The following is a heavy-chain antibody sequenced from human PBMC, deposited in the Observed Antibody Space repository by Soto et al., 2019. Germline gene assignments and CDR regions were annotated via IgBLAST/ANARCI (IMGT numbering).Heavy chain of an antibody. Sequence: PSETLSLTCAVYGGSFSGYYWSWVRQPPGKGLEWIGEINHSGSTNYNPSLKSRVTISVDTSKNQFSLKLSSVTAADTAVYYCASHYCTNGVCYRDNWFDPWGQGTLVTVSS. V-gene: IGHV4-34*01. CDR2: INHSGST. CDR3: ASHYCTNGVCYRDNWFDP. D-gene: IGHD2-8*01. J-gene: IGHJ5*02. CDR1: GGSFSGYY.